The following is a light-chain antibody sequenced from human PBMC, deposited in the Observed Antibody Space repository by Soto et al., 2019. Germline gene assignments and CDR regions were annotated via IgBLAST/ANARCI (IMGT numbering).Light chain of an antibody. Sequence: QSALTQPRSVSGSPGQSVTISCTGISSDVDSYNRVSWYQQPPGTAPKLMIYEVSNRPSGVPDRFSGSKSGNMASLTISGLQAEDEADYYCCSYAGSHTWVFGTGTKVTVL. CDR3: CSYAGSHTWV. V-gene: IGLV2-18*02. J-gene: IGLJ1*01. CDR1: SSDVDSYNR. CDR2: EVS.